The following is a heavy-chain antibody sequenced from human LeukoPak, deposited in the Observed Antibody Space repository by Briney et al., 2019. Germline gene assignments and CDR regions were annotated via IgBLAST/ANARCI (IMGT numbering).Heavy chain of an antibody. D-gene: IGHD1-26*01. CDR3: VRERSQDTTDY. CDR2: ISAYNGNT. CDR1: GYTFTSYG. V-gene: IGHV1-18*01. Sequence: GASVKVSCKASGYTFTSYGISWVRQAPGQGLEWMGWISAYNGNTNYAQKLQGRVTMTTDTSTSTAYMELRSLRSDDTAMYYCVRERSQDTTDYWGQGTLVTVSS. J-gene: IGHJ4*02.